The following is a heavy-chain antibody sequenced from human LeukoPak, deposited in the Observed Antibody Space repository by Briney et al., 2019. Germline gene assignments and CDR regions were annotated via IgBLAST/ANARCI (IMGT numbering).Heavy chain of an antibody. CDR3: AKIPRDAFDV. V-gene: IGHV4-59*03. CDR2: IYYSGST. J-gene: IGHJ3*01. CDR1: GVSIRSYY. Sequence: SETLSLTCTVSGVSIRSYYWSWIRQPPGKGLEWSGCIYYSGSTNYDPSLKSRVTISVDKSKNQFSLKLSSVTAADTAVYYCAKIPRDAFDVWGQGTLVTVSS.